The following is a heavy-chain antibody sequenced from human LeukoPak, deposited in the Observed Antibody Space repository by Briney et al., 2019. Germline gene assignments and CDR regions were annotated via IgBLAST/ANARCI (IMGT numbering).Heavy chain of an antibody. CDR2: ISGSGGST. Sequence: GGSLRLSCAASGFTFSSYAMSWVRQAPGKGLEWVSAISGSGGSTYYADSVKGRFTISRDNFQNTLYLQMNSLRAEDTAVYYCAKDRIAVAGTNFDYWGQGTLVTVSS. D-gene: IGHD6-19*01. J-gene: IGHJ4*02. CDR3: AKDRIAVAGTNFDY. CDR1: GFTFSSYA. V-gene: IGHV3-23*01.